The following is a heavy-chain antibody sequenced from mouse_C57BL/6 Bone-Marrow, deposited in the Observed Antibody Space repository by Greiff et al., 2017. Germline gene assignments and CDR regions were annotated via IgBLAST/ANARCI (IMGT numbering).Heavy chain of an antibody. D-gene: IGHD1-1*02. J-gene: IGHJ2*01. CDR1: GYTFTDYN. V-gene: IGHV1-18*01. CDR3: ARGVGGPYYLDY. CDR2: INPNNGGT. Sequence: EVQLQQSGPELVKPGASVKIPCKASGYTFTDYNMDWVKQSHGKSLEWIGDINPNNGGTIYNQKFKGKATLTVDKSSSTAYMELRSLASEDTAVYYGARGVGGPYYLDYWGQGTTLTVSS.